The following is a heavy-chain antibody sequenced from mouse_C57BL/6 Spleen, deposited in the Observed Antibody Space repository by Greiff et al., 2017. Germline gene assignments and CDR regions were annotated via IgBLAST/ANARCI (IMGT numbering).Heavy chain of an antibody. V-gene: IGHV1-69*01. Sequence: QVQLQQPGAELVMPGASVKLSCKASGYTFTSYWMHWVKQRPGQGLEWIGEIDPTDSYTNYNQKFKGKSTLTVDKSSSTAYMQLSSLTSEDSAVYCCARNRDYVREYSRYWGEGATLTVSS. D-gene: IGHD2-13*01. CDR2: IDPTDSYT. J-gene: IGHJ2*01. CDR1: GYTFTSYW. CDR3: ARNRDYVREYSRY.